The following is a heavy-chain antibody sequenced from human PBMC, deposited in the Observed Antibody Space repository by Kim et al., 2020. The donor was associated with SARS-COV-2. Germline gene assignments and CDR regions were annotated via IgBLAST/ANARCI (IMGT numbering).Heavy chain of an antibody. CDR2: IYYSGST. V-gene: IGHV4-39*07. CDR1: GGSISSSSYY. J-gene: IGHJ4*02. CDR3: ASAKGYYFDY. D-gene: IGHD2-15*01. Sequence: SETLSLTCTVSGGSISSSSYYWGWIRQPPGKGLEWIGSIYYSGSTYYNPSLKSRVTISVDTSKNQFSLKLSSVTAADTAVYYCASAKGYYFDYWGQGTLVTVSS.